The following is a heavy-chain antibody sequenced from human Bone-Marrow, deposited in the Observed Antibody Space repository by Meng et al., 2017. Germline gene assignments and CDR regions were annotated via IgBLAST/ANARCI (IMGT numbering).Heavy chain of an antibody. CDR2: IKRKPNSYTT. J-gene: IGHJ1*01. Sequence: EVQLVESGGGLVQPGGSLRLSCAASGFTFSDCYMDWVRQAPGKGLEWVGLIKRKPNSYTTEYAASVKGRFTISRDDSKNTLYLQLNSLKIEDTAVYYCTEGRQSWGQGTLVTVSS. CDR1: GFTFSDCY. CDR3: TEGRQS. V-gene: IGHV3-72*01.